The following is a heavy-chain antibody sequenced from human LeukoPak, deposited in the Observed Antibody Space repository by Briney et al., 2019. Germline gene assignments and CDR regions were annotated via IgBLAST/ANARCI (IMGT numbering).Heavy chain of an antibody. Sequence: GGSLRLSCAASGFTFSSYWMSWVRQTPGKGLEWVANMNQDGSHKYYVDSVKGRFTVSRDNAKNSPYLQMNSLRAEDTAIYYCAGFYGGNRLGFDYWGQGTLVTVAS. D-gene: IGHD4-23*01. CDR3: AGFYGGNRLGFDY. CDR2: MNQDGSHK. J-gene: IGHJ4*02. CDR1: GFTFSSYW. V-gene: IGHV3-7*01.